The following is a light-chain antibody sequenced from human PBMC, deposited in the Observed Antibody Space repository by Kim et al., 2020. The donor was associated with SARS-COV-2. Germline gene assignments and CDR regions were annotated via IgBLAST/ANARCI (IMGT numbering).Light chain of an antibody. J-gene: IGLJ7*01. CDR1: KLKRKF. CDR2: RDD. CDR3: QAWDNSAGL. V-gene: IGLV3-1*01. Sequence: VSPGQKAQSNHSGDKLKRKFACGYQQKPGQSPVAVIYRDDNRTSGVPERFSGSKSGNTATLTISETQTMDEADYYCQAWDNSAGLFGGGTQLTVL.